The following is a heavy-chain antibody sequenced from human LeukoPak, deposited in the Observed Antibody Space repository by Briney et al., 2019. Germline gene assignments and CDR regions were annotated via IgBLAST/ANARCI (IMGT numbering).Heavy chain of an antibody. D-gene: IGHD6-6*01. CDR2: MNPNSGNT. J-gene: IGHJ5*02. V-gene: IGHV1-8*01. CDR3: ARTISSSENWFDP. CDR1: GYTFTSYD. Sequence: GASVKVSCKASGYTFTSYDINWVRQATGQGLEWMGWMNPNSGNTGYAQKFQGRVTMTRNTSMSTAYMELSSLRSEDTAVYYCARTISSSENWFDPWGQGTLVTVSS.